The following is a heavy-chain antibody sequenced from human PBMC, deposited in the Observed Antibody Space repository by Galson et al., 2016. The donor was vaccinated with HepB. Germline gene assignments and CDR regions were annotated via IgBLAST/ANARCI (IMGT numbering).Heavy chain of an antibody. V-gene: IGHV4-34*01. Sequence: SETLSLTCTIFGGSFSSYFWSWIRQTPDKGLEWLGEMNREGSAKYNPSLTSRVTISLDTPENQITLNLTSVTVADTAVYYFARKWRFRPFDIWGQGTVVTVSS. CDR3: ARKWRFRPFDI. CDR1: GGSFSSYF. CDR2: MNREGSA. J-gene: IGHJ3*02. D-gene: IGHD2-8*01.